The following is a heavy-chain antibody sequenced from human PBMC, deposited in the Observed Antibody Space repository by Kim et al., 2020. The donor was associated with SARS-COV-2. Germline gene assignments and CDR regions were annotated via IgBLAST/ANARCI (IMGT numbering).Heavy chain of an antibody. CDR1: GGSISSYY. Sequence: SETLSLTCTVSGGSISSYYWSWIRQPPGKGLEWIGYIYYSGSTNYNPSLKSRVTISVDTSKNQFSLKLSSVTAADTAVYYCSGEGRLGGDYWGQGTLVTVSS. CDR2: IYYSGST. CDR3: SGEGRLGGDY. J-gene: IGHJ4*02. V-gene: IGHV4-59*01. D-gene: IGHD1-26*01.